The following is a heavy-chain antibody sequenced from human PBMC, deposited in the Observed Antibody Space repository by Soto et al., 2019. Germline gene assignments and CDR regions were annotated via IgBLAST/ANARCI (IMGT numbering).Heavy chain of an antibody. J-gene: IGHJ4*02. CDR1: GFTFSSYA. V-gene: IGHV3-30-3*01. CDR2: ISYDGSNK. CDR3: ARVPVGYCSGGSCYYFDY. D-gene: IGHD2-15*01. Sequence: PGGSLRLSCAASGFTFSSYAMHWVRQAPGKGLEWVAVISYDGSNKYYADSVKGRFTISRDNSKNTLYLQMNSLRAEDTAVYYCARVPVGYCSGGSCYYFDYWGQGTLVTVSS.